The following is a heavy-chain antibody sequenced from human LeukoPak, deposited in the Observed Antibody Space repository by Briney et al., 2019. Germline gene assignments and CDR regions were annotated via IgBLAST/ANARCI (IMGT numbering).Heavy chain of an antibody. D-gene: IGHD3-10*01. J-gene: IGHJ3*02. CDR3: ARHVFGGDDAFDI. V-gene: IGHV4-4*09. Sequence: SGTLSLTCTVSGGSISSYYWSWIREPPGKGLEWIGYIYTSGSTKYNPSLKSRVTISVDTSKNQFSLRLSSVTAADTAVYYCARHVFGGDDAFDIWGQGTRVSVSS. CDR2: IYTSGST. CDR1: GGSISSYY.